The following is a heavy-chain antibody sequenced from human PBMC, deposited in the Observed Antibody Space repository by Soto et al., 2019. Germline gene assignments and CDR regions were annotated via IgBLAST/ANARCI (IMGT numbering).Heavy chain of an antibody. D-gene: IGHD4-17*01. Sequence: SETLSLTCTVSGASISSGGYYWSWFRQHPGKGLEWIGYIYYTGTTDYNPSLKSRVTISIDTSETQFSLNLSSVTAADTAMYYCARGAYGDYAYWGQGILVTVSS. CDR2: IYYTGTT. V-gene: IGHV4-31*03. CDR1: GASISSGGYY. CDR3: ARGAYGDYAY. J-gene: IGHJ4*02.